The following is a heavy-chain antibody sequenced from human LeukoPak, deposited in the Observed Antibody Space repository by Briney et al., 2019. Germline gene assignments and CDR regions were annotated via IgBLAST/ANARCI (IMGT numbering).Heavy chain of an antibody. Sequence: PSETLSLSRTVSVGSISRRGYYCGWIRHPPGKRLEWIGTIYHGRSTYYNPSLKSRVTISVDTSKNQFSLKLSSVTAAHTAVYYCARYLGATRIWGYFDYWGQGTVVTVSS. J-gene: IGHJ4*02. V-gene: IGHV4-39*01. CDR2: IYHGRST. CDR3: ARYLGATRIWGYFDY. D-gene: IGHD3-16*01. CDR1: VGSISRRGYY.